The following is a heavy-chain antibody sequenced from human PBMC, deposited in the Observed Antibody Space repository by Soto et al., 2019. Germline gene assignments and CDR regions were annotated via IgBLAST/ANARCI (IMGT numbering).Heavy chain of an antibody. V-gene: IGHV3-9*01. Sequence: GGSLRRPWAAAGITLDDYAMHWVRQSPGKGLEWVSGVSWNSGSIGYADSVKGRFTISRDNAKNSLYLQMKSQRAEDTALYSCAEDEGRIAAADWGQGILVTVAS. CDR3: AEDEGRIAAAD. CDR2: VSWNSGSI. D-gene: IGHD6-13*01. J-gene: IGHJ4*02. CDR1: GITLDDYA.